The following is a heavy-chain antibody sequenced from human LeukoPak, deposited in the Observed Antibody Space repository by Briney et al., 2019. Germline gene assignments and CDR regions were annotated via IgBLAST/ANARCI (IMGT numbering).Heavy chain of an antibody. CDR3: ARDGMHYYDTMGDY. V-gene: IGHV4-4*07. CDR1: GGSISSYY. D-gene: IGHD3-22*01. CDR2: IYTSGST. J-gene: IGHJ4*02. Sequence: SDTLSLTCTVSGGSISSYYWSWVRQPAGKGLEWIGRIYTSGSTNYNPSLKSRVTISVDKSKNQFSLKLSSVTAADTAVYYCARDGMHYYDTMGDYWGQGTLVTVSS.